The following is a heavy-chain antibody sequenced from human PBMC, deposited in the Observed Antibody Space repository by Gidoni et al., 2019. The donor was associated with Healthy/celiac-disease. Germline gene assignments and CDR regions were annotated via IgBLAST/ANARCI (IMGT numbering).Heavy chain of an antibody. CDR3: ARTGVGFATDDYYFDY. CDR1: GFTFDDYA. CDR2: ISWNSGSI. V-gene: IGHV3-9*01. D-gene: IGHD1-26*01. J-gene: IGHJ4*02. Sequence: EVQLVESGGGLVQPGRSLRLSCAASGFTFDDYAMHWVRQAPGKGLEWVSGISWNSGSIGYADSVKGRFTISRDNAKNSLYLQMNSLRAEDTALYYCARTGVGFATDDYYFDYWGQGTLVTVSS.